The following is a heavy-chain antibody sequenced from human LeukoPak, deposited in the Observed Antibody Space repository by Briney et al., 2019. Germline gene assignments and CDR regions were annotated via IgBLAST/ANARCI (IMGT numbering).Heavy chain of an antibody. CDR3: ARAPTYYYGSGSYQPNWFDP. Sequence: SETLSLTCTVSGGSINSRSYYWGWIRQPPGKGLEWIGSIYYSGSTYHNPSLKSRVTISVDRSKNQFSLKLSSVTAADTAVYYCARAPTYYYGSGSYQPNWFDPWGQGTLVTVSS. CDR1: GGSINSRSYY. CDR2: IYYSGST. D-gene: IGHD3-10*01. V-gene: IGHV4-39*07. J-gene: IGHJ5*02.